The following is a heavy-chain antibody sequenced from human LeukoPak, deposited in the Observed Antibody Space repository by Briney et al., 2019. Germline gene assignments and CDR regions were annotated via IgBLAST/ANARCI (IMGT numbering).Heavy chain of an antibody. Sequence: GGSLRLSCAASGFTFSSYGMHWVRQAPGKGLEWVAFIRYDGSNKYYADSVKGRFTISRDNSKNTLYLQMNSLRAEDTAVYYCANGRDGYNFGARIMDVWGKGTTVTVSS. V-gene: IGHV3-30*02. J-gene: IGHJ6*04. CDR3: ANGRDGYNFGARIMDV. D-gene: IGHD5-24*01. CDR2: IRYDGSNK. CDR1: GFTFSSYG.